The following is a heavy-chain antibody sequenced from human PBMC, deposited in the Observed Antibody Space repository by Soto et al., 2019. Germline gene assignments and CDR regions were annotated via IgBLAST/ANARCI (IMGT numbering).Heavy chain of an antibody. Sequence: PGESLKISCKGSGYNFATDWIGWVRQMPGKGLEWMGIIYPVDSDTRYSPSFQGQVTISADKCISTAYLQWSSLKASDTAMYYCARYWHSYSLNYYRGMDVWGQGTTVTVSS. CDR1: GYNFATDW. CDR3: ARYWHSYSLNYYRGMDV. D-gene: IGHD5-18*01. J-gene: IGHJ6*02. CDR2: IYPVDSDT. V-gene: IGHV5-51*01.